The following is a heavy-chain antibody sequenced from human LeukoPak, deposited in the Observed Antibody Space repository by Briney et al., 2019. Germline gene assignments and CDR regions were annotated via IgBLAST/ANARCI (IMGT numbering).Heavy chain of an antibody. Sequence: ASVKVSCKASGYTFTSYGISWVRQAPGQGLEWMGWISAYNGNTNYAQKLQGRVTMTTDTSTSTAYMELRSLRSDDTAVYYCAREVAGATSPYYYYYYYMDVWGKGTTVTVSS. CDR2: ISAYNGNT. CDR3: AREVAGATSPYYYYYYYMDV. J-gene: IGHJ6*03. V-gene: IGHV1-18*01. CDR1: GYTFTSYG. D-gene: IGHD1-26*01.